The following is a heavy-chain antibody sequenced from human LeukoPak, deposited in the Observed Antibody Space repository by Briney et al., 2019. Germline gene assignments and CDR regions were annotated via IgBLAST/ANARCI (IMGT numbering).Heavy chain of an antibody. D-gene: IGHD6-19*01. CDR3: ARDLAQWLGSNWFDP. J-gene: IGHJ5*02. CDR2: INPSGGST. CDR1: GYTFTSYY. V-gene: IGHV1-46*01. Sequence: ASVKGSCKASGYTFTSYYMHWVRQAPGQGLEWMGIINPSGGSTSYAQKFQGRVTMTRDTSTSTVYMELSSLRSEDTAVYYCARDLAQWLGSNWFDPWGQGTLVTVSS.